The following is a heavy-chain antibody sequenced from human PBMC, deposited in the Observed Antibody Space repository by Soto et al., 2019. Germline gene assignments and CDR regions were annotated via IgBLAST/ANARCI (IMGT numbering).Heavy chain of an antibody. J-gene: IGHJ4*02. CDR1: GYTFTSYA. Sequence: ASVKVSCKASGYTFTSYAMHWVRQAPGQRLEWMGWINAGSGNTKYSQKFQGRVTITRDTSASTAYMELSSLRSEDTAVYYCARGSRVAHFDYWGQGTLVTVS. CDR2: INAGSGNT. V-gene: IGHV1-3*01. D-gene: IGHD5-12*01. CDR3: ARGSRVAHFDY.